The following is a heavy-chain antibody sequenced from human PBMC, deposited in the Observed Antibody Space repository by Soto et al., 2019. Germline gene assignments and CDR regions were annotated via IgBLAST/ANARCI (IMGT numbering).Heavy chain of an antibody. V-gene: IGHV1-2*02. D-gene: IGHD1-26*01. CDR2: IHPNSGGT. CDR3: ERIISEEVGALDY. Sequence: QVQLVQSGAEVKKPGASVKVSCKASGYTFTGYHMHWVRQAPGQGLEWMGWIHPNSGGTSYAKKFQGRFTMTRDTTISKAAMERTKLRSDESDLYYCERIISEEVGALDYWGQGTLVTVSS. CDR1: GYTFTGYH. J-gene: IGHJ4*02.